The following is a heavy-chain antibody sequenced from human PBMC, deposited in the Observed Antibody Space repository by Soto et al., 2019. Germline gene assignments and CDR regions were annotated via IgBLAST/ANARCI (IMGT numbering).Heavy chain of an antibody. CDR1: GDSISSGGFS. D-gene: IGHD2-21*01. CDR2: IYHSGST. CDR3: ARGDGYNGDALDY. J-gene: IGHJ4*02. V-gene: IGHV4-30-2*05. Sequence: PSETLSLTCAVSGDSISSGGFSWSWIRQPPGKGLEWIGYIYHSGSTYYNPSLKSRVTISVDTSKNQFSLKLSSVTAADTAVYYCARGDGYNGDALDYWGQGTLVTVSS.